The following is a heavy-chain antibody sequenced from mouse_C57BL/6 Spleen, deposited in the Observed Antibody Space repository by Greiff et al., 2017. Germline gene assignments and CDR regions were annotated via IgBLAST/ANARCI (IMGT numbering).Heavy chain of an antibody. J-gene: IGHJ3*01. CDR1: GYTFTSYW. Sequence: VQLQQPGAELVKPGASVKMSCKASGYTFTSYWITWVKQRPGQGLEWIGDIYPGSGSTNYNEKFKSKATLTVDTSSSTAYMQLSSLTSEDSAVYYCARRGCNSAWFAYWGQGTLVTVSA. CDR3: ARRGCNSAWFAY. CDR2: IYPGSGST. V-gene: IGHV1-55*01. D-gene: IGHD2-1*01.